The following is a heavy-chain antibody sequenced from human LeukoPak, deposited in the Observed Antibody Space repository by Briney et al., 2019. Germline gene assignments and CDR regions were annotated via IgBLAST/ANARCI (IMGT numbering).Heavy chain of an antibody. CDR3: ARDLSSSWYNFGY. D-gene: IGHD6-13*01. CDR1: GFTFDDYG. Sequence: GGSLRLSSADSGFTFDDYGMSWVRQAPGKGLEWVSGINWDGGSTFYADSVKGRFTISRDNAKNTLYLQMNSLRAEDTALYYCARDLSSSWYNFGYWGQGTLVTVSS. V-gene: IGHV3-20*04. CDR2: INWDGGST. J-gene: IGHJ4*02.